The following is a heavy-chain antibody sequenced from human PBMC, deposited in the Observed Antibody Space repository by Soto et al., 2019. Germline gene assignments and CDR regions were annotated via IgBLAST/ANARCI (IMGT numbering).Heavy chain of an antibody. CDR2: IYWSGDE. CDR3: ARGLATLPVFAFDI. Sequence: SGPTRVNHTQTLTLTCSFSGFSLSTSGVGVGWIRQSPGKAPEWLALIYWSGDEHYRPSLKSRLSIIKDTSKNHVVLIMSDMDPVDTATYYCARGLATLPVFAFDIWGQGTMVTVS. CDR1: GFSLSTSGVG. V-gene: IGHV2-5*01. J-gene: IGHJ3*02. D-gene: IGHD6-6*01.